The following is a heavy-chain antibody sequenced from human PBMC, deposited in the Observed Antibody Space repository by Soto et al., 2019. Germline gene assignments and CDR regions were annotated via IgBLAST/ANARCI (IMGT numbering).Heavy chain of an antibody. Sequence: ASVKVSCKASGYTFTSYAMHWVRQAPGQRLEWMGWINAGNGNTKYSQKFQGRVTITRDTSASTAYMELSSLRSDDTAVYYCARVGCRGDCYDYYYYYGMAVWGQGTTVTVSS. CDR2: INAGNGNT. D-gene: IGHD2-21*02. CDR1: GYTFTSYA. J-gene: IGHJ6*02. CDR3: ARVGCRGDCYDYYYYYGMAV. V-gene: IGHV1-3*01.